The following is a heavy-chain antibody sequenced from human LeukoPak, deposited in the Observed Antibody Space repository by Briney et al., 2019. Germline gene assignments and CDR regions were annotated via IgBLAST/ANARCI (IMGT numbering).Heavy chain of an antibody. J-gene: IGHJ6*02. CDR1: GYTFTSYG. D-gene: IGHD5-12*01. V-gene: IGHV1-18*01. CDR3: ARDVDRYSGYDYYYYYGMDV. Sequence: ASVTVSLTASGYTFTSYGISWVRQAPGQGLEWMGWISAYNGNTNDAQKLQGRVTMTTDTSTIKAYMELRSLRSDDTAVYYCARDVDRYSGYDYYYYYGMDVWGQGTTVTVSS. CDR2: ISAYNGNT.